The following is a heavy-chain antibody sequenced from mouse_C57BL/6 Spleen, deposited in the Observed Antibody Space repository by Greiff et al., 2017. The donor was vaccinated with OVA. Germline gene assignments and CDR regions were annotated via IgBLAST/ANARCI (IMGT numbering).Heavy chain of an antibody. D-gene: IGHD2-2*01. Sequence: QVQLQQPGAELVMPGASVKLSCKASGYTFTSYWMHWVKQRPGQGLEWIGEIDPSDSYTNYNQKFKGKSTLTVDKSSSTAYMQLSSLTSEDSAVYYCARGGLRHSFDYWGQGTTLTVSS. CDR2: IDPSDSYT. V-gene: IGHV1-69*01. CDR1: GYTFTSYW. J-gene: IGHJ2*01. CDR3: ARGGLRHSFDY.